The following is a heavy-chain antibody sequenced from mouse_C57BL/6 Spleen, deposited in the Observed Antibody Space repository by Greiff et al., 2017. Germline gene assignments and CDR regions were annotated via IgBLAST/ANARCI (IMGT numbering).Heavy chain of an antibody. J-gene: IGHJ3*01. Sequence: QVQLQQPRAELVKPGASVKLSCKASGYTFTSYWMQWVKQRPGQGLEWIGEIDPSDSYTNYNQKFEGKATLTVDTSSSTAYMQLSSLTSEDSAVYYCASLLLRSFAYWGQGTLVTVSA. CDR1: GYTFTSYW. V-gene: IGHV1-50*01. CDR3: ASLLLRSFAY. CDR2: IDPSDSYT. D-gene: IGHD1-1*01.